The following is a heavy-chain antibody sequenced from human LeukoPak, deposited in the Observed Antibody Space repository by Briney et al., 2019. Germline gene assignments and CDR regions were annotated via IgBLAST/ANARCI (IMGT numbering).Heavy chain of an antibody. CDR2: IIPILGIA. CDR1: GGTFSSYA. CDR3: ATDLWAMDTLGGDY. Sequence: SVKVSCKASGGTFSSYAISWVRQAPGQGFEWMGRIIPILGIANYAQKFQGRVTITADTSTDTAYMELSSLRSEDTAVYYCATDLWAMDTLGGDYWGQGTLVTVSS. J-gene: IGHJ4*02. V-gene: IGHV1-69*04. D-gene: IGHD5-18*01.